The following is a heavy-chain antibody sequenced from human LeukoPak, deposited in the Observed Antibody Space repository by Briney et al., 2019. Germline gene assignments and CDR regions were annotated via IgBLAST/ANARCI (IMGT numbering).Heavy chain of an antibody. V-gene: IGHV3-21*01. D-gene: IGHD2-21*02. Sequence: SGGSLRLSCAASGFTFSSYNMKWVRQAPGKGLEWVSSISSSSSDIYYADSVKGRFIISRDNTKNSMYLQMNSLRAEDTAVYYCAREWTTRIEVTGPFDYWGQGTLVTVSS. CDR2: ISSSSSDI. CDR3: AREWTTRIEVTGPFDY. CDR1: GFTFSSYN. J-gene: IGHJ4*02.